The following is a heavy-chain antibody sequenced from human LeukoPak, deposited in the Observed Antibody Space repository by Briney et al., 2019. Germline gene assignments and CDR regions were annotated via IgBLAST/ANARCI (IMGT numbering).Heavy chain of an antibody. Sequence: SETLSLTCTVSGGSISSYFWSWIRQPPGKGLEWIGYIDYSGSTNYNPSLKSRVTISVDTSKNQFSLKLSSVTAADTVVYFCARSSFGRPDVWGQGTTVTVSS. CDR2: IDYSGST. CDR1: GGSISSYF. CDR3: ARSSFGRPDV. J-gene: IGHJ6*02. D-gene: IGHD3-16*01. V-gene: IGHV4-59*08.